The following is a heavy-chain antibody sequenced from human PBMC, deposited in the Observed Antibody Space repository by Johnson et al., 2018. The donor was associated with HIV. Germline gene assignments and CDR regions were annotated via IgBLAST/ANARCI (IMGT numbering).Heavy chain of an antibody. Sequence: VQVVESGGGLVQPGGSLRLSCAASGFTFSSYWMTWVRQAPGKGLEWVSALSGSGGSTYYADSVKGRFTISRDNSKNTLDLQMGSLRAEDMAVYYCARGFYDILTGFDAFDIWGQGTMVTVSS. CDR1: GFTFSSYW. D-gene: IGHD3-9*01. CDR3: ARGFYDILTGFDAFDI. V-gene: IGHV3-23*04. CDR2: LSGSGGST. J-gene: IGHJ3*02.